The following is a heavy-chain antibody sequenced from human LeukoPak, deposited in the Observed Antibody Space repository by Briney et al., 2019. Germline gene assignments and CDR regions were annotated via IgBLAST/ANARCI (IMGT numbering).Heavy chain of an antibody. J-gene: IGHJ2*01. CDR1: GYTFTSYP. CDR2: INTGNGET. Sequence: GASVKVSCKASGYTFTSYPMLWVRQAPGQRFEWMGWINTGNGETKYSQKSQDRVTITRDTSASTAYMELSSLRSEDTAVYYCARGGIAVAPGDWYFDLWGRGTLVTVSS. CDR3: ARGGIAVAPGDWYFDL. V-gene: IGHV1-3*04. D-gene: IGHD6-19*01.